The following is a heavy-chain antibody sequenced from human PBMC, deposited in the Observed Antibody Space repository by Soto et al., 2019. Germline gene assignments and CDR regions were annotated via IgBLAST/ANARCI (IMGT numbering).Heavy chain of an antibody. D-gene: IGHD3-10*01. CDR1: GFTFNDHY. J-gene: IGHJ6*02. CDR3: ARDSPGSGLDYGMDV. Sequence: QVQLVESGGGLVKPGGSLRLSCAASGFTFNDHYMTWIRQAPGKGLEWVSFISSDSIYTNSADSVKGRFTISRDNATNLLYLQMSSLRVEDTAVYYCARDSPGSGLDYGMDVWGQGTTVAVSS. CDR2: ISSDSIYT. V-gene: IGHV3-11*06.